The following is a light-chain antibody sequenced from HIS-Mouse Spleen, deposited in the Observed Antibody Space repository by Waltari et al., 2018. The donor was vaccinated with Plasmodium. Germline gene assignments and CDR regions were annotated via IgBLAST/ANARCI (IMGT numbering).Light chain of an antibody. CDR2: KDR. CDR3: QSADSSGTPNWV. CDR1: ALPKQY. Sequence: SYELTQPPSVSVSPGQTARITCSGDALPKQYAYWYQQKPGQAPVLVLYKDRERPSGIPERFSGSSSGTTVTLTISGVQAEDEADYYCQSADSSGTPNWVFGGGTKLTVL. V-gene: IGLV3-25*03. J-gene: IGLJ3*02.